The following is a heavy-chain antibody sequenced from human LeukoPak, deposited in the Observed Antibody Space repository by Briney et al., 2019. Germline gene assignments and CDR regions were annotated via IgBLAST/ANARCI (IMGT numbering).Heavy chain of an antibody. CDR3: ARGGGLSYDSGNYYNPYFDH. Sequence: GGSLRLSCAASGFTFSTYAMHWVRQAPGKGLEWVAVISYDGSNEYYADSVKGRFTVSRDNSKSTLFLQMNSLRAEDAAVFYCARGGGLSYDSGNYYNPYFDHWGQGTLVTVSS. V-gene: IGHV3-30-3*01. CDR1: GFTFSTYA. D-gene: IGHD3-10*01. J-gene: IGHJ4*02. CDR2: ISYDGSNE.